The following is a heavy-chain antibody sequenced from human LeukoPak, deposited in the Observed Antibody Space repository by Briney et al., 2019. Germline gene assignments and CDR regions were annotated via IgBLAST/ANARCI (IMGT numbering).Heavy chain of an antibody. CDR2: IYYSGST. J-gene: IGHJ4*02. Sequence: SETLSLTCTVSGGSISGSSYYWGWIRQPPGKGLEWIGSIYYSGSTYYNPSLKSRVTISVDTSKNQFSLKLSSVTAADTAVYYCARDLTGWLQFDYWGQGTLVTVSS. CDR1: GGSISGSSYY. V-gene: IGHV4-39*07. D-gene: IGHD5-24*01. CDR3: ARDLTGWLQFDY.